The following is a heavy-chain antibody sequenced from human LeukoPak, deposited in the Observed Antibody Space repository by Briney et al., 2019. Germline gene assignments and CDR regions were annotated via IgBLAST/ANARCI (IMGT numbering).Heavy chain of an antibody. J-gene: IGHJ3*01. CDR1: GFTFSTYI. Sequence: PGGSLRLSCAASGFTFSTYIMNWVRQAPGKGLEWVSSISSSSTYIYYADSVKGRFTISRDNAKNSLYLQMNSLRVEDTAVYYCARDRRSSSWGAFDLWGQGTMVTVSS. V-gene: IGHV3-21*01. CDR3: ARDRRSSSWGAFDL. D-gene: IGHD6-13*01. CDR2: ISSSSTYI.